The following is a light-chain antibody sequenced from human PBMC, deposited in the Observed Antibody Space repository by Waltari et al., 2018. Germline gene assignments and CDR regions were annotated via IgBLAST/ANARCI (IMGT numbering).Light chain of an antibody. Sequence: QLVLTQSPSASASLGASVKVTCTLSSGHPNTAIAWHQPQPERGPRSLGRINSDGSHKKGDGVPDRFSGSRSGTEFYLTISSLQSEDEGDYYCQTWDTAILLFGGGTKLSVL. CDR2: INSDGSH. CDR3: QTWDTAILL. CDR1: SGHPNTA. J-gene: IGLJ3*02. V-gene: IGLV4-69*01.